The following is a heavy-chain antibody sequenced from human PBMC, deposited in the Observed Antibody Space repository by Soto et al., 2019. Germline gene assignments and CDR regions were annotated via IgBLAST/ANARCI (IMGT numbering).Heavy chain of an antibody. D-gene: IGHD3-9*01. Sequence: GGSLRLSCVASGFAFRSYGMNWVRQAPGKGPEWVSSISTSSSAIYYTDSVKGRFTISRDNARNSLYLQMKSLRAEDTAVYFCARDGADYDILTGYYDYYYHGMDVWGQGTTVTVSS. CDR1: GFAFRSYG. V-gene: IGHV3-21*06. CDR3: ARDGADYDILTGYYDYYYHGMDV. J-gene: IGHJ6*02. CDR2: ISTSSSAI.